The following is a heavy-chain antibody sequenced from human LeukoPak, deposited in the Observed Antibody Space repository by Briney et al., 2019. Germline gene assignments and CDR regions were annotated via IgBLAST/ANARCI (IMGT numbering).Heavy chain of an antibody. CDR2: INADGSTT. D-gene: IGHD2-2*01. V-gene: IGHV3-74*01. J-gene: IGHJ4*02. CDR3: LVTTAPR. CDR1: GFSFRSSW. Sequence: PGGSLRLSCAASGFSFRSSWMHWVRQAPGQGLVWVSRINADGSTTNYADSVKGRFTISRDNAKNTLYLQMNSLRAEDTAVYYCLVTTAPRGGQGTLVTVSS.